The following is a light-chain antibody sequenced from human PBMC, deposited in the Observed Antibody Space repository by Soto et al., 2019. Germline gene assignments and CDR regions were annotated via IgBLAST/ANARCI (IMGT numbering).Light chain of an antibody. Sequence: QSALSHPASVSGSPGQSITISCTGTSSDVGGFDYVSWYQHQPGKAPKLIIYDVTKRPSGASNRFSGSKYGNTASLNISGIQAEDEGDYYCGSITRSSTSVFGTGTKVTV. CDR3: GSITRSSTSV. CDR1: SSDVGGFDY. CDR2: DVT. J-gene: IGLJ1*01. V-gene: IGLV2-14*01.